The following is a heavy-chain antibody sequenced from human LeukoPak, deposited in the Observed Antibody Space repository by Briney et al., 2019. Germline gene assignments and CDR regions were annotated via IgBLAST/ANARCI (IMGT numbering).Heavy chain of an antibody. D-gene: IGHD4/OR15-4a*01. CDR3: AAVLIHGAHLSC. J-gene: IGHJ4*02. CDR2: LQPEDVET. V-gene: IGHV1-24*01. Sequence: ASVKVSCKVSGHTISDLSVHWVRQAPGKGLEWVGGLQPEDVETVYAQSFQGRVTMTEDPSTDTAYMEMNSLRSEDTAVYYCAAVLIHGAHLSCWGQGTLVTVSS. CDR1: GHTISDLS.